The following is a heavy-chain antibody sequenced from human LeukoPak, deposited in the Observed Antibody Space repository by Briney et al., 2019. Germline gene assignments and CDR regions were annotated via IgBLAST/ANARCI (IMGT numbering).Heavy chain of an antibody. CDR2: IWYDGRDR. V-gene: IGHV3-30*02. CDR3: AKDPYSYGSYFDY. J-gene: IGHJ4*02. Sequence: PGGSLRLSCAASGFIFSGCGMHWVRQAPGKGLEGVAFIWYDGRDRYYADSVKGRFTISRDNSKNTLYLQMNSLRAEDTAMYYCAKDPYSYGSYFDYWGQGTLVTVSS. D-gene: IGHD5-18*01. CDR1: GFIFSGCG.